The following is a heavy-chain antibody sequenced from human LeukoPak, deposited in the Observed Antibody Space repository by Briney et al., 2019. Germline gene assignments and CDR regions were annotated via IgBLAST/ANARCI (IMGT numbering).Heavy chain of an antibody. CDR2: INPSGGST. Sequence: GASVKVSCKASGYTFTSYYMHWVRQAPGQGLEWMGIINPSGGSTSYAQKFQGRVTMTRDMSTSTVYMELSSLRSEDTAVYYCARDVGGYCSGGSCSNWFDPWGQGTLVTVSS. J-gene: IGHJ5*02. D-gene: IGHD2-15*01. V-gene: IGHV1-46*01. CDR1: GYTFTSYY. CDR3: ARDVGGYCSGGSCSNWFDP.